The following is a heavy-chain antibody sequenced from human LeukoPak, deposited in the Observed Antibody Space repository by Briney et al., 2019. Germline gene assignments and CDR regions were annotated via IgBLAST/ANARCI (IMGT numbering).Heavy chain of an antibody. CDR1: GYTFTGYY. Sequence: ASVKVSCKASGYTFTGYYMHWVRQAPGQGLEWMGWINPNSGGTNYAQKFQGRVTMTRDTSISTAYMELSRLRSDDTAVYYCARDSYYGSGSSYYYYMDVWGKGTTVTIS. CDR3: ARDSYYGSGSSYYYYMDV. CDR2: INPNSGGT. V-gene: IGHV1-2*02. J-gene: IGHJ6*03. D-gene: IGHD3-10*01.